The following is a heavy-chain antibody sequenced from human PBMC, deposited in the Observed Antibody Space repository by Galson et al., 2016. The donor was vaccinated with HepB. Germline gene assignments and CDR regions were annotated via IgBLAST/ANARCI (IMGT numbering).Heavy chain of an antibody. V-gene: IGHV3-64D*06. D-gene: IGHD3-22*01. CDR3: VKGGYYDRKGFDY. J-gene: IGHJ4*02. CDR2: ISTNGGYT. CDR1: GFTLINYA. Sequence: SLRLSCAASGFTLINYAMHWVRQAPGKGLEYVPTISTNGGYTNYADSVKGRFAISRDNSKNTLYLQMSSLRPEDTAVYYCVKGGYYDRKGFDYWGQGTLVTVSS.